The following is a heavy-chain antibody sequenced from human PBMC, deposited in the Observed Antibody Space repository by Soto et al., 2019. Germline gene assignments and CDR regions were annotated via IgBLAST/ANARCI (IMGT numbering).Heavy chain of an antibody. Sequence: SETLSLTCTVSGGSISSSSYYWGWIRQPPGKGLEWIGYIYYSGSPYYNPSLKSRVTISVDTSKNQFSLKLSSVTAADTAVYYCAVPAASVAGASGSYYYYGMDVWGQGTTVTVS. CDR1: GGSISSSSYY. J-gene: IGHJ6*02. CDR2: IYYSGSP. CDR3: AVPAASVAGASGSYYYYGMDV. D-gene: IGHD6-19*01. V-gene: IGHV4-39*01.